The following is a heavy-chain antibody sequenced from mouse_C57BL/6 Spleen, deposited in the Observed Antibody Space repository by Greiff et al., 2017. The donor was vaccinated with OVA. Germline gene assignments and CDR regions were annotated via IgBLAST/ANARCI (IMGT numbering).Heavy chain of an antibody. D-gene: IGHD2-3*01. Sequence: EVQLQQSGPELVKPGASVKIPCKASGYTFTDYNMDWVKQSHGKSLEWIGDINPNNGGTIYNQKFKGKATLTVDKSSSTAYMELRSLTSEDTAVYYCARSIYDGYPYYAMDYWGQGTSVTVSS. V-gene: IGHV1-18*01. CDR3: ARSIYDGYPYYAMDY. CDR1: GYTFTDYN. CDR2: INPNNGGT. J-gene: IGHJ4*01.